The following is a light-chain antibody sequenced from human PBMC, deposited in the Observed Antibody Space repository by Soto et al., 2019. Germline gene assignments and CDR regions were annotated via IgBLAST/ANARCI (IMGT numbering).Light chain of an antibody. J-gene: IGLJ1*01. V-gene: IGLV2-14*01. CDR1: SSDSGSYNY. CDR3: CSYTSSYTRV. Sequence: QAALTQPASMPWSAGQSITISCTGTSSDSGSYNYVSWYQQHPGKAPKLMIYDVTTRPSGVSNRFSGSKSGNTASLTISGLQTEDEADYYCCSYTSSYTRVFGTGTKVTVL. CDR2: DVT.